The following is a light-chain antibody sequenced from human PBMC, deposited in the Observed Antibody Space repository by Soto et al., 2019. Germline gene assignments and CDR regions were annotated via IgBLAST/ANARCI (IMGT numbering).Light chain of an antibody. CDR2: GAS. CDR3: QQYHSYPAT. V-gene: IGKV1-16*02. CDR1: QAISNF. Sequence: DIPMTQSPSSLSASVGDRVTITCRASQAISNFLAWFHQAPGKAPKSLIYGASSLQSGVPSKFSGSGSGTEFTLTISSLQPEDFGTYYCQQYHSYPATFGGGTKVEIQ. J-gene: IGKJ4*01.